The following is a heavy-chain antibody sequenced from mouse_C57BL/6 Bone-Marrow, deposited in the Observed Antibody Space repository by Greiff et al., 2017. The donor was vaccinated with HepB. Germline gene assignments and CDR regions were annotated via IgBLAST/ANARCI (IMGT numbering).Heavy chain of an antibody. CDR1: GYTFTDYY. J-gene: IGHJ4*01. D-gene: IGHD2-5*01. CDR2: INPNNGGT. CDR3: ADSNYRYYAMDY. V-gene: IGHV1-26*01. Sequence: EVQLQQSGPELVKPGASVKISYKASGYTFTDYYMNWVKQSHGKSLEWIGDINPNNGGTSYNQKFKGKATLTVDKSSSTAYMELRSLTSEDSAVYYCADSNYRYYAMDYWGQGTSVTVSS.